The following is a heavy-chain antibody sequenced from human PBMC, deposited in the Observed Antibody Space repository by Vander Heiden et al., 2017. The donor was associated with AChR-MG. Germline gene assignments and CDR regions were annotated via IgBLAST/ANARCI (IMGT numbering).Heavy chain of an antibody. J-gene: IGHJ6*02. CDR2: INPNSGGT. D-gene: IGHD6-13*01. Sequence: QVQLVQSGAEVKKPGASVKVSCKASGYTFTGYHMDWVRQAPGQGLEWMGWINPNSGGTNYAQKFQGRVTMTRDTSISTAYMELSRLRSDDTAVYYCARDREDIAAAGRYYYGMDVWGQGTTVTVSS. CDR1: GYTFTGYH. CDR3: ARDREDIAAAGRYYYGMDV. V-gene: IGHV1-2*02.